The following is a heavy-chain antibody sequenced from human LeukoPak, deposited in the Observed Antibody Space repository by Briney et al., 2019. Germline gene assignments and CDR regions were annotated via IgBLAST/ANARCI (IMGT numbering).Heavy chain of an antibody. CDR2: ISSSSSYI. D-gene: IGHD2-2*02. J-gene: IGHJ5*02. V-gene: IGHV3-21*01. Sequence: GGSLRLSCAASGFTFSNYAMSWVRQAPGKGLEWVSSISSSSSYIYYADSVKGRFTISRDNAKNSLYLQMNSLRAEDTAVYYCARGCSSTSCYSGNWFDPWGQGTLVTVSS. CDR3: ARGCSSTSCYSGNWFDP. CDR1: GFTFSNYA.